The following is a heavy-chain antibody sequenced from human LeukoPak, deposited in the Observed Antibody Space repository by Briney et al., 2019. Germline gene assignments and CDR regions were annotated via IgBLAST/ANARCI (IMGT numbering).Heavy chain of an antibody. D-gene: IGHD7-27*01. J-gene: IGHJ3*01. CDR1: GYTLTEGH. CDR2: IDPKSGGT. Sequence: ASVKVSCKASGYTLTEGHLYWVRQAPGQGLEWMGWIDPKSGGTNFAQNFQGRLTMTRDTSINTGYMELSRLASDDTTVYYCARELGINAFDVWGQGTMVTVSS. V-gene: IGHV1-2*02. CDR3: ARELGINAFDV.